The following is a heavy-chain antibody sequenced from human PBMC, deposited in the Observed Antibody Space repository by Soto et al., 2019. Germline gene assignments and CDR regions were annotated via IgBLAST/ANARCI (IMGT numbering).Heavy chain of an antibody. Sequence: SETLSLTCTVSGGSVSSGSYYWSWIRQPPGKGLEWIGYIYYSGSTNYNPSLKSRVTISVDTSKNQFSLKLSSVTAADTAVYYCARGKSIAAPTWFDPWGQGTLVTVSS. V-gene: IGHV4-61*01. CDR1: GGSVSSGSYY. CDR3: ARGKSIAAPTWFDP. D-gene: IGHD6-6*01. J-gene: IGHJ5*02. CDR2: IYYSGST.